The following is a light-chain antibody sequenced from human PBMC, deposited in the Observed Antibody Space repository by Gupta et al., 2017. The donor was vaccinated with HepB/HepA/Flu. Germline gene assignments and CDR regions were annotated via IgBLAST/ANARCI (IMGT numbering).Light chain of an antibody. Sequence: MLPPPHAVSEFPRKPVTISSTRSSGSVGNNYVHWYQQRPGSAPTLFIFENKDRPSGVPDRFSGSNYGSSTSATITRSEVGAEADYYYYSQTSNLNRLIFGGGTKLTVL. J-gene: IGLJ2*01. CDR1: SGSVGNNY. CDR3: QTSNLNRLI. CDR2: ENK. V-gene: IGLV6-57*03.